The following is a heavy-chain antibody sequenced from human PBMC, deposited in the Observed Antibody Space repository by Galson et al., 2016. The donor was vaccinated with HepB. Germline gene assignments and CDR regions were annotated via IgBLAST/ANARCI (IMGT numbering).Heavy chain of an antibody. CDR2: IKDDGSEK. D-gene: IGHD1-26*01. J-gene: IGHJ4*02. CDR3: AGGSGWDAGH. CDR1: GLTFSSYW. Sequence: SLRLSCAASGLTFSSYWMNWVRQARGKGQEWVANIKDDGSEKNYVDSVKGRFTISRDNPQNSLYLQMNTLSAADTAVYYCAGGSGWDAGHWGEGTLVTGSS. V-gene: IGHV3-7*03.